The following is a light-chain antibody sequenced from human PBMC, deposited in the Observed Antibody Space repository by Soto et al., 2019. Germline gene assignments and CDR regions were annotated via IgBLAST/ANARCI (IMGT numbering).Light chain of an antibody. CDR3: QQYGSSPPIT. CDR2: GAS. J-gene: IGKJ3*01. CDR1: QSVSSSY. V-gene: IGKV3-20*01. Sequence: EIVLTQSPGTLSLSPGERATLPCRASQSVSSSYLAWYQQKPGQAPRLLIYGASSRATGIPDRFSGSGSGTDFTLTISRLEPEDVAVYYCQQYGSSPPITFGPGTKVDI.